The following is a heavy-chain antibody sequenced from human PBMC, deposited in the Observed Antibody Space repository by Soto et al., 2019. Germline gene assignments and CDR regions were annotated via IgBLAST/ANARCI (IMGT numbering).Heavy chain of an antibody. Sequence: QVQLVESGGGVVQPVRSLRLSCAASGFTFRNYGMHWVRQAPGKGLEWVALIWYDGSNKFYTDSVKGRFTISRDNSKSTLHLQMNSLRAEDTAVYYCTRDVSSRYFDLWGRGSLVTVSS. CDR3: TRDVSSRYFDL. J-gene: IGHJ2*01. CDR1: GFTFRNYG. CDR2: IWYDGSNK. V-gene: IGHV3-33*01.